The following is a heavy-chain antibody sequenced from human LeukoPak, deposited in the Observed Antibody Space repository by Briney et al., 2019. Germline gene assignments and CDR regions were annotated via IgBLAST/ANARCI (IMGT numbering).Heavy chain of an antibody. CDR2: MNPNSGNT. V-gene: IGHV1-8*02. Sequence: ASVKVSCKASGGTFSSYAISWVRQATGQGLEWMGWMNPNSGNTGYAQKFQGRVTMTRNTSISTAYMELSSLRSEDTAVYYCARGDYSPGSYYYYYGMDVWGQGTTVTVSS. J-gene: IGHJ6*02. CDR1: GGTFSSYA. D-gene: IGHD2-15*01. CDR3: ARGDYSPGSYYYYYGMDV.